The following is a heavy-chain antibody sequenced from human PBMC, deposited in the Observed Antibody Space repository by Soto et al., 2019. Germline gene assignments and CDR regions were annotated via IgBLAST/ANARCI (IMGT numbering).Heavy chain of an antibody. Sequence: QITLNESGPTVVRPTEPLTLTCRFSGFSLTTSGVGVAWIRQSPGKAPEWLALIFWDDDKRYSASLKSSLTLTKDTPKKQVVLTVSDLDPTDTATYYCAHRVLRTVFGLVTTTAIYFDFWGQGTPVAVSS. CDR1: GFSLTTSGVG. CDR2: IFWDDDK. CDR3: AHRVLRTVFGLVTTTAIYFDF. V-gene: IGHV2-5*02. J-gene: IGHJ4*02. D-gene: IGHD3-3*01.